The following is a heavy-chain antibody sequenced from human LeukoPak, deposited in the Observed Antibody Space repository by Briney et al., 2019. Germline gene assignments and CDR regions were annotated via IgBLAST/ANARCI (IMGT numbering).Heavy chain of an antibody. Sequence: GGSLRLSCAASGFTFSTYAMHWVRQAPGKGLEWVAVISYDGSSKYYADSVKGRFTISRDNSKNTLYLQMNSLRAEDTAVYYCARERVGATSFDYWGQGTLVTVSS. V-gene: IGHV3-30*04. CDR2: ISYDGSSK. D-gene: IGHD1-26*01. J-gene: IGHJ4*02. CDR1: GFTFSTYA. CDR3: ARERVGATSFDY.